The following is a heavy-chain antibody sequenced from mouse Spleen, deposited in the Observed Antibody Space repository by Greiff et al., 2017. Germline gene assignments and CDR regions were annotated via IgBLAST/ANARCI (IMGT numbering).Heavy chain of an antibody. J-gene: IGHJ3*01. CDR2: INPSTGGT. D-gene: IGHD4-1*01. V-gene: IGHV1-42*01. CDR1: GYSFTGYY. Sequence: VQLKQSGPELVKPGASVKISCKASGYSFTGYYMNWVKQSPEKSLEWIGEINPSTGGTTYNQKFKAKATLTVDKSSSTAYMQLKSLTSEDSAVYYCAREGLTGFAYWGQGTLVTVSA. CDR3: AREGLTGFAY.